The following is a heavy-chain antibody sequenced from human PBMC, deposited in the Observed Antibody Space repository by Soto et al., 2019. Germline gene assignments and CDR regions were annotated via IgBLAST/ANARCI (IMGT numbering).Heavy chain of an antibody. CDR2: IGGYKGNT. D-gene: IGHD5-18*01. J-gene: IGHJ4*02. CDR3: APHTLDTGMPSGY. CDR1: GYTFTNYG. Sequence: QVQLVQSGAEVREPGASVKVSCKASGYTFTNYGVSWVRQAPGQGLEWMGWIGGYKGNTNYAQKLQGRATFTTDTSTSTAYMELRSLRSDDTAVYYCAPHTLDTGMPSGYWGQGTLFTVSS. V-gene: IGHV1-18*01.